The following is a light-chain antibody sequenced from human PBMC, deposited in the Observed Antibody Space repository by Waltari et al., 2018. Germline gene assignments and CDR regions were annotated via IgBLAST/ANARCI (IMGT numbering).Light chain of an antibody. CDR2: LNSDGSH. CDR3: QTWGSGIVT. Sequence: QPVLTQSPSASASLGASVKLTCTLSTAPSDFAIAWHQQQPERGPRYLMKLNSDGSHTKGDEIPDRFSGSSSGAERYLTISSLQSEDEAAYYCQTWGSGIVTFGGGTQLTVL. CDR1: TAPSDFA. J-gene: IGLJ2*01. V-gene: IGLV4-69*01.